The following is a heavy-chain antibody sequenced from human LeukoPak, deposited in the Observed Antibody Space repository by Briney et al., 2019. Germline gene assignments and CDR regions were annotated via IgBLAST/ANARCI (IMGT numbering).Heavy chain of an antibody. CDR3: ARVRVWVFPRYCSSTSCYTGAFDI. CDR2: IYTSGST. Sequence: PSETLSLTCTVSGGSISSYYWSWIRQPAGKGLEWIGRIYTSGSTNYNPSLKSRVTISVDTSKNQFSLKLSSVTAADTAVYYCARVRVWVFPRYCSSTSCYTGAFDIWGQGTMVTVSS. D-gene: IGHD2-2*02. V-gene: IGHV4-4*07. CDR1: GGSISSYY. J-gene: IGHJ3*02.